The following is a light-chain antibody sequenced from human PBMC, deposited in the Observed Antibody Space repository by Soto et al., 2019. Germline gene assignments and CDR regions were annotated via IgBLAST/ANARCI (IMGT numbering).Light chain of an antibody. J-gene: IGLJ3*02. CDR2: LNSDGSH. Sequence: QSVLTQSPSASASLGASVKLTCTLSSGHSSYAIAWHQQQPEKGPRYLMTLNSDGSHSKGDGIPDRFSGSSSGAERYLTISSLQSEDEADYYCQTWGTGTWMFGGGTKLTVL. V-gene: IGLV4-69*01. CDR3: QTWGTGTWM. CDR1: SGHSSYA.